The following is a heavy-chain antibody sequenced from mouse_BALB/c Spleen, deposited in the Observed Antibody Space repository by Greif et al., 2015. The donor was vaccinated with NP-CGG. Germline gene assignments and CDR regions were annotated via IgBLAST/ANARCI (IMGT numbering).Heavy chain of an antibody. D-gene: IGHD1-2*01. CDR1: GYTFTSYW. CDR2: INPSTGYT. J-gene: IGHJ3*01. V-gene: IGHV1-7*01. Sequence: QVQLQQSGAELAKPGASVKMPCKASGYTFTSYWMHWVKQRPGQGLGWIGYINPSTGYTEYNQKFKDEATLTADKSSSTAYMQLSSLTSEDSAVYYCARAAAWFAYWGQGTLLTVSA. CDR3: ARAAAWFAY.